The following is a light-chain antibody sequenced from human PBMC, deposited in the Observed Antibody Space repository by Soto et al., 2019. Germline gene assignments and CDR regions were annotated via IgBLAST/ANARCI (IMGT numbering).Light chain of an antibody. CDR2: GAS. CDR3: QHYNNWPLYT. Sequence: EIVMTQSPATLSVSPGERATLSCRASQSVSSNLAWYQQKPGQAPRLLIYGASTRATGIPARFSCRGSGTEFTLTISSLQSEDFAVYYCQHYNNWPLYTFGQGIKLEIK. CDR1: QSVSSN. V-gene: IGKV3-15*01. J-gene: IGKJ2*01.